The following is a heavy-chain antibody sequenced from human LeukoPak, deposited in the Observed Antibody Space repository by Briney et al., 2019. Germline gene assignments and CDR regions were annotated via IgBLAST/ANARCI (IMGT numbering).Heavy chain of an antibody. CDR3: ARNAPDIVVANQHFDY. Sequence: ALVKVSCKASGGTFSSYAISWVRQAPGQGLEWMGGIIPIFGTANYAQKFQGRVTITTDESTSTAYMELSSLRSEDTAVYYCARNAPDIVVANQHFDYWGQGTLVTVSS. CDR2: IIPIFGTA. D-gene: IGHD2-2*01. CDR1: GGTFSSYA. J-gene: IGHJ4*02. V-gene: IGHV1-69*05.